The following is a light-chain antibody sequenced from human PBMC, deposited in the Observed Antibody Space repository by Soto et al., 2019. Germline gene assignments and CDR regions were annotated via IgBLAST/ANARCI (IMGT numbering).Light chain of an antibody. J-gene: IGLJ2*01. CDR3: SSYGGNNNVL. CDR2: EVV. Sequence: QSALTQPPSASGSPGQSVTISCTGTKSDIGVYDFVSWYQHHPGKAPRLIIYEVVQRPSGVPDRFSGSKSGNTASLTVSGLQAADEADYYCSSYGGNNNVLFGGGTKLTVL. V-gene: IGLV2-8*01. CDR1: KSDIGVYDF.